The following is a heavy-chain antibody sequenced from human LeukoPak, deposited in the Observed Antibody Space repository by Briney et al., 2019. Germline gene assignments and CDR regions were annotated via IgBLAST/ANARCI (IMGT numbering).Heavy chain of an antibody. CDR2: IWYDGSNK. Sequence: RSLRLSCAASGFTFSSYGMHWVRQAPGKGLEWVAVIWYDGSNKYYADSVKGRFTISRDNSKNTLYLQMNSLRAEDTAVYYCAKDGPGAPPSHYYYYYMDVWGKGTTVTVSS. V-gene: IGHV3-33*06. CDR1: GFTFSSYG. CDR3: AKDGPGAPPSHYYYYYMDV. D-gene: IGHD1-26*01. J-gene: IGHJ6*03.